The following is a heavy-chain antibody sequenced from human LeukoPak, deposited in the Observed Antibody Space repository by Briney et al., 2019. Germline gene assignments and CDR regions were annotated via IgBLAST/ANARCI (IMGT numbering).Heavy chain of an antibody. V-gene: IGHV4-39*01. Sequence: PSETLSLTCTVSGGSISSSNYYWGWIRQPPGKGLEWIGSIYYSGSTYYNPSLKSRVTISVDTSKNQFSLKLSSVTAADTAVYYCARQKDSSWPLVGATHFDYWGQGTLVTVSS. CDR1: GGSISSSNYY. D-gene: IGHD1-26*01. J-gene: IGHJ4*02. CDR2: IYYSGST. CDR3: ARQKDSSWPLVGATHFDY.